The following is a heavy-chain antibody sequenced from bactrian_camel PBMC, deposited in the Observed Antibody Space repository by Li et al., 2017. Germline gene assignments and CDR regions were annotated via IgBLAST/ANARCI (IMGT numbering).Heavy chain of an antibody. D-gene: IGHD1*01. J-gene: IGHJ4*01. V-gene: IGHV3-3*01. Sequence: HVQLVESGGGSVQAGGSLTLSCKRSGDRPQTYCLAWFRQPQGKQREGVAVVFRGESPIYYAESVKGRFTTSRDSAKSTLYLQMNNLSPEDSAMYFCAATSQPFRLLDRLPPRSEYQYWGQGTQVTVS. CDR2: VFRGESPI. CDR3: AATSQPFRLLDRLPPRSEYQY. CDR1: GDRPQTYC.